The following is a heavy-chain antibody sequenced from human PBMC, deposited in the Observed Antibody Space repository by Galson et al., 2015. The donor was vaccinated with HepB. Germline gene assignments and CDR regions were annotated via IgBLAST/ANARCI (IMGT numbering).Heavy chain of an antibody. D-gene: IGHD1-7*01. Sequence: SVKVSCKASGYSFTNYGLSWARQAPGQEPQWMGWVSGYDGSTNYAPKFQVRVSMTTDKSTDTAYLELRSLRHDDTAVYYCARDSRLELRLNNYYSYGMDVWGQGTAVTVSS. CDR3: ARDSRLELRLNNYYSYGMDV. J-gene: IGHJ6*02. CDR1: GYSFTNYG. CDR2: VSGYDGST. V-gene: IGHV1-18*01.